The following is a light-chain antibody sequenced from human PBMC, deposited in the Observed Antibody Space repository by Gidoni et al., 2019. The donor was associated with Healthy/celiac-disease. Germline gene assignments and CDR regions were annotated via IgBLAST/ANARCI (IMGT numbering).Light chain of an antibody. CDR2: GAS. J-gene: IGKJ5*01. CDR1: QSVNSN. CDR3: QQYYNWPPIT. V-gene: IGKV3-15*01. Sequence: EIVMTQSPATLSMSPGERATLSCRASQSVNSNLAWYQQKPGQAPMLLIYGASTRATGIPARFSGGGSGTEFTLTISSLQSEDFAVYYCQQYYNWPPITFGQGTRLEIK.